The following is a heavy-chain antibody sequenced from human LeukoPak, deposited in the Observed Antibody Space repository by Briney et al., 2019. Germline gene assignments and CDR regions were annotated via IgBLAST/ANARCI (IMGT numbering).Heavy chain of an antibody. CDR3: ARDPESQKGRDGLDY. V-gene: IGHV3-7*01. D-gene: IGHD1-14*01. CDR2: IKTDGGPK. J-gene: IGHJ4*02. CDR1: GFFFSDYW. Sequence: GGSLRLSCAASGFFFSDYWMSWVRQTPGKGLDCVASIKTDGGPKYYVDSVKGRFTISRDNAKNSLYLEMNNLRAEDTAVYYCARDPESQKGRDGLDYWGQGTLVTVSS.